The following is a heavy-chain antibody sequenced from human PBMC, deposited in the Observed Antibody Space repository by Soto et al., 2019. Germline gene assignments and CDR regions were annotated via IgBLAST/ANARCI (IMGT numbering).Heavy chain of an antibody. J-gene: IGHJ4*02. D-gene: IGHD6-19*01. CDR1: GFTFSNYT. CDR2: ISGSGAYV. Sequence: EVKLVESGGGLVKPGGSLRLSCGASGFTFSNYTMNWVRQAPGKGLEWVASISGSGAYVYYADSMKGRFTISRDNAQNSPYLQSNSLRAEDTAMYYCATSSPGAVAGVWGQGTLVTVSS. V-gene: IGHV3-21*01. CDR3: ATSSPGAVAGV.